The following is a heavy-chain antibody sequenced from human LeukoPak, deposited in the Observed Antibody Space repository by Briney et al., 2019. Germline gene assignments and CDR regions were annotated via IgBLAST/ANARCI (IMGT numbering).Heavy chain of an antibody. CDR1: GDSVTSGI. J-gene: IGHJ4*02. Sequence: SQTLSLTCAISGDSVTSGIWNWIRQSPSRGLEWLGRTYHWSKWFNDYAVSVESRMTINADTSRNQFSLQLNSVTPEDTAVHYCARDLHGSRGEFDYWGQGTLVTVSS. CDR2: TYHWSKWFN. D-gene: IGHD3-16*01. CDR3: ARDLHGSRGEFDY. V-gene: IGHV6-1*01.